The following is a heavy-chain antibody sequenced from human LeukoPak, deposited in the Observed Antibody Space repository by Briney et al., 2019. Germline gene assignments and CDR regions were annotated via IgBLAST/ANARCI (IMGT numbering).Heavy chain of an antibody. D-gene: IGHD6-13*01. CDR1: GYSFTNYW. V-gene: IGHV5-51*01. J-gene: IGHJ6*02. CDR3: ARVKKYTTSSYGMDV. Sequence: GESLKISCKGSGYSFTNYWIGWVRQIPGKGLEWMGIFYPGDSDTRYSPSFQGQVTISGDKSISTAYLQWNSLKASDTAMYYCARVKKYTTSSYGMDVWGQGTTVTVSS. CDR2: FYPGDSDT.